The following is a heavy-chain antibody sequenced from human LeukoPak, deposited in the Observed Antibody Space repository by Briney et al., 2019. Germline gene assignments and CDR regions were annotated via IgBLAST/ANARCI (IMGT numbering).Heavy chain of an antibody. CDR1: GFTFSSYS. V-gene: IGHV3-21*01. CDR3: ARPNYGGNYYSGY. J-gene: IGHJ4*02. Sequence: GGSLRLSCAASGFTFSSYSMNWVRQAPGKGLEWVSSISSSSSYIYYADSVKGRFTISRDNAKNSLYLQMNSLRAEDTAVYFCARPNYGGNYYSGYWGQGTLVTVSS. CDR2: ISSSSSYI. D-gene: IGHD4-23*01.